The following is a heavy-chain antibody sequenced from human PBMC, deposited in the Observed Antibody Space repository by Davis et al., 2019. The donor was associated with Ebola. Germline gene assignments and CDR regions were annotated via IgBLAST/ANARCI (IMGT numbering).Heavy chain of an antibody. CDR1: GYTFTSYG. D-gene: IGHD6-19*01. CDR3: ATSGIAVAGHECYFDY. J-gene: IGHJ4*02. CDR2: IIPILGIA. Sequence: SVKVSCKASGYTFTSYGISWVRQAPGQGLEWMGRIIPILGIANYAQKFQGRVTMTEDTSTDTAYMELSSLRSEDTAVYYCATSGIAVAGHECYFDYWGQGTLVTVSS. V-gene: IGHV1-69*04.